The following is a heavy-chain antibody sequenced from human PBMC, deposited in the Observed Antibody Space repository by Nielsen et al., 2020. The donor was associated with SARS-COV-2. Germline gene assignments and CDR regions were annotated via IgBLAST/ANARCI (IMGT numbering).Heavy chain of an antibody. CDR2: IYPGDSVT. Sequence: GESLQISCKASGYRFTNDWIGWVRQMPGKGLEWMGSIYPGDSVTRYSPSFQGQVTVSADKSISTAYLQWTSLKASDTAMYYCARHSELRGFDPWGQGTLVTVSS. CDR1: GYRFTNDW. CDR3: ARHSELRGFDP. V-gene: IGHV5-51*01. D-gene: IGHD1-7*01. J-gene: IGHJ5*02.